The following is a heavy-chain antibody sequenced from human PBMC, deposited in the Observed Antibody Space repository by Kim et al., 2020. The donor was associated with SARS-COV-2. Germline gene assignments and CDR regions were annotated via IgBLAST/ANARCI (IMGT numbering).Heavy chain of an antibody. V-gene: IGHV3-15*01. CDR1: GVTFSNAG. CDR3: TTEPRYSSTRYGNWGYDDYYMDV. CDR2: IKSKTDGGTT. Sequence: GGSLRLSCAASGVTFSNAGMRWVRQAPGKGLEWVGRIKSKTDGGTTDYAAPVKGRFTISRDDSKNTLYLQMNSLKTEDTAVYYCTTEPRYSSTRYGNWGYDDYYMDVWGQGTTVTVSS. D-gene: IGHD6-13*01. J-gene: IGHJ6*02.